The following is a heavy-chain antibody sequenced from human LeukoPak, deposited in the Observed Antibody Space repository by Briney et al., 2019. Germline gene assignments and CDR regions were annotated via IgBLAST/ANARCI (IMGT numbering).Heavy chain of an antibody. V-gene: IGHV3-11*06. CDR3: ARDLGYGMDV. D-gene: IGHD3-3*01. Sequence: GGSLRLSCAASGFTFSDSYMSWIRQAPGKGLEWVSSISSSSSYIYYADSVKGRFTISRDNAKNSLYLQMNSLRAEDTAVYYCARDLGYGMDVWGQGTTVTVSS. CDR1: GFTFSDSY. J-gene: IGHJ6*02. CDR2: ISSSSSYI.